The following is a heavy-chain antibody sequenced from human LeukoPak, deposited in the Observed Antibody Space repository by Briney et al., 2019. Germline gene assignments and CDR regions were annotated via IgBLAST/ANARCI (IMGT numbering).Heavy chain of an antibody. Sequence: PSQTLSLTCSVSGGSISSGSYYWSWIRQPAGKGLEWIGRIYTSGSTNYNPSLKSRVTISVDTSKNQFSLKLSSVTAADTAVYYCARRRATILRNPWYFDYWGQGTLVTVSS. CDR2: IYTSGST. CDR3: ARRRATILRNPWYFDY. D-gene: IGHD3-3*01. J-gene: IGHJ4*02. V-gene: IGHV4-61*02. CDR1: GGSISSGSYY.